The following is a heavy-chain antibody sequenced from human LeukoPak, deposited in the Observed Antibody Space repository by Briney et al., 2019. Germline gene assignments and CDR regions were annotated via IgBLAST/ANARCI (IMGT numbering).Heavy chain of an antibody. Sequence: GGSLRLSCAASGFTVSSNYMSWVRQAPGKGLEWVSVIYSGGSTYYADSVKGRFTISRDNSKNTLYLQMNSLRAEDTAVYYCASGPPYYDILTGYPNIGGIDYWGQGTLVTVSS. J-gene: IGHJ4*02. CDR2: IYSGGST. D-gene: IGHD3-9*01. CDR3: ASGPPYYDILTGYPNIGGIDY. CDR1: GFTVSSNY. V-gene: IGHV3-53*01.